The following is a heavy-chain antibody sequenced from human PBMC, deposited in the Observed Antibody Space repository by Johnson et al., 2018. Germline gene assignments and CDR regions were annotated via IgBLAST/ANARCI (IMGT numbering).Heavy chain of an antibody. CDR1: GYTFTSYD. J-gene: IGHJ6*03. CDR3: ASLRAVTGGYYYYYMDV. V-gene: IGHV1-8*01. CDR2: MNPNSGNT. D-gene: IGHD1-14*01. Sequence: QVQLVQSGAEVKKPGASVKVSCKASGYTFTSYDINWVRQATGQGLEWMGWMNPNSGNTGYAQKFQGRVTMTRNTSISTAYMELSSLRSEDPAVYYCASLRAVTGGYYYYYMDVWGKGTTVTVSS.